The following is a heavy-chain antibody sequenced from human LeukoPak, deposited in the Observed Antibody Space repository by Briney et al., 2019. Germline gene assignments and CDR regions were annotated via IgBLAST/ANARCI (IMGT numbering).Heavy chain of an antibody. CDR2: INHSGST. J-gene: IGHJ4*02. Sequence: SETLSLTCAVSGGSFSGYYWSWIRQPPGKGLEWIGEINHSGSTNYNPSLKSRVTISVDTSKNQFSLKLSSVTAADTAVYYCARDYGGNSWYWGQGTLVTVSS. V-gene: IGHV4-34*01. D-gene: IGHD4-23*01. CDR3: ARDYGGNSWY. CDR1: GGSFSGYY.